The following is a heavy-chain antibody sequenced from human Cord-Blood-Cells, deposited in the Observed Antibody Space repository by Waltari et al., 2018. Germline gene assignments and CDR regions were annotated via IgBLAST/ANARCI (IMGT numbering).Heavy chain of an antibody. CDR1: GYTFTGYY. Sequence: QVQLVQSGAEVKKPGASVKVSCKASGYTFTGYYMHWVRQAPGQGLEWMGWINPNSGGTNYAQRFQGRVTMTRDTSISTAYMELSRLRSDDTAVYYCARDVASSSTSCPSDYWGQGTLVTVSS. D-gene: IGHD2-2*01. V-gene: IGHV1-2*02. J-gene: IGHJ4*02. CDR3: ARDVASSSTSCPSDY. CDR2: INPNSGGT.